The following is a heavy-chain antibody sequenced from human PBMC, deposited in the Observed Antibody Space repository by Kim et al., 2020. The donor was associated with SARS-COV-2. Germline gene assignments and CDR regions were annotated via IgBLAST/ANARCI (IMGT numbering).Heavy chain of an antibody. CDR3: ARDSHAAQYYDFWSAPGGYGMDV. V-gene: IGHV3-11*05. D-gene: IGHD3-3*01. CDR1: GFTFSDYY. Sequence: GGSLRLSCAASGFTFSDYYMSWIRQAPGKGLEWVSYISSSSSYTNYADSVKGRFTISRDNAKNSLYLQMNSLRAEDTAVYYCARDSHAAQYYDFWSAPGGYGMDVWGQGTTVTVSS. J-gene: IGHJ6*02. CDR2: ISSSSSYT.